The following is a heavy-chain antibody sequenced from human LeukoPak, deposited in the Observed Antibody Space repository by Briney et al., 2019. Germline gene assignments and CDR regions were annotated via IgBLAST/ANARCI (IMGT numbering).Heavy chain of an antibody. CDR3: ARGETAFDY. V-gene: IGHV4-59*01. D-gene: IGHD1-26*01. CDR2: IYYSGGT. Sequence: SETLSLTCTVSGGSISSYYWSWLRQSPGKGLEWIGYIYYSGGTNYSPSLKSRVTISVDTSKNQFSLKLTSVTAADTAVYYCARGETAFDYWGQGTLVTVSS. J-gene: IGHJ4*02. CDR1: GGSISSYY.